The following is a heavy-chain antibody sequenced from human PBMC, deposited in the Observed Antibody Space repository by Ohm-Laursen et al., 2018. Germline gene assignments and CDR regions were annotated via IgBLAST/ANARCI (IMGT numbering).Heavy chain of an antibody. CDR1: GITFSSYG. CDR2: ISYDGSHK. Sequence: SLRLSCAASGITFSSYGMHWVRQAPGKGLEWVAVISYDGSHKYYADSVKGRFTISRDDPKNTLYLQMNSLRAEDTAVYYCARGSEGPSPPYWGQGTLVTVSS. V-gene: IGHV3-30*03. J-gene: IGHJ4*02. CDR3: ARGSEGPSPPY.